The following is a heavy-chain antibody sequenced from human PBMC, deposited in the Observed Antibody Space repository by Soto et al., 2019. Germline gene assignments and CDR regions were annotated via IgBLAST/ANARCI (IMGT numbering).Heavy chain of an antibody. D-gene: IGHD6-13*01. Sequence: GSLRLSCAASGFTFSSYSMNWVRQAPGKGLEWVSYISSSSSSTYYADSVKGRFTISRDNSKNTLYLQMNSLRAEDTAVYYCAKRRPYSSSWYEDYWGQGTLVTVSS. CDR3: AKRRPYSSSWYEDY. CDR2: ISSSSSST. J-gene: IGHJ4*02. CDR1: GFTFSSYS. V-gene: IGHV3-48*01.